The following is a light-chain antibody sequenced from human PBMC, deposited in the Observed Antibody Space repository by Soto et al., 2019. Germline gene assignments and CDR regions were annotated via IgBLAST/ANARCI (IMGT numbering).Light chain of an antibody. V-gene: IGKV1-39*01. Sequence: DIQMTQSPSSLSASVGDRVTITCRASHTSSNYLNWYQQKPGKAPKLLIYAASTLQSGVPSRFSGSASGTDFTLTISSLQPEDFGTYYCQQSYRTPLYTFGQGTKLEIK. CDR1: HTSSNY. CDR3: QQSYRTPLYT. CDR2: AAS. J-gene: IGKJ2*01.